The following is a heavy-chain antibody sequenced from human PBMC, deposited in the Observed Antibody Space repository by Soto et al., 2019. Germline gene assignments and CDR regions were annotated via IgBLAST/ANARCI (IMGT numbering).Heavy chain of an antibody. V-gene: IGHV4-4*02. Sequence: QVQLQESGPGLVKPSETLSLTCAVSGGSISSPNWWSWYRQPPGKGLEWIGGMYPSGSSNRNPSLNSRVTISLDTSKNHFSLKLTSLTAADTAMYYCAREGFDHRTDYWGQGIPVTVSS. CDR1: GGSISSPNW. J-gene: IGHJ4*02. CDR2: MYPSGSS. CDR3: AREGFDHRTDY.